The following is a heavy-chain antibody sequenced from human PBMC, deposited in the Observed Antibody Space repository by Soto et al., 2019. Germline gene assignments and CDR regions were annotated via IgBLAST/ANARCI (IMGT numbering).Heavy chain of an antibody. Sequence: SETLSLTCTASGGSISSGGYYWSWIRQHPGRGLEWIGYIYYNGNTYYNPSLKSRVTVSVDTPKNQFSLNVRSVTTADTAVYYCARCSLVVIPVPGFDPWGQGTLVTVSS. J-gene: IGHJ5*02. CDR2: IYYNGNT. CDR1: GGSISSGGYY. V-gene: IGHV4-31*03. CDR3: ARCSLVVIPVPGFDP. D-gene: IGHD2-15*01.